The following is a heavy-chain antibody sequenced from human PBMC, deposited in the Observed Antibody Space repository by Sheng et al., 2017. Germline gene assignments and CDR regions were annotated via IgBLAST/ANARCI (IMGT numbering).Heavy chain of an antibody. Sequence: QIHLVQSGAEVKRPGASVKVSCTASENPFTGSYIHWVRQAPGQGLEWMGLINPSGGNTIYRQKFQDRLTLTRDTSTSTFYMALSSLRSEDTAVYYCARVPPGWDAKFDPWGQGTLVSVSS. V-gene: IGHV1-46*01. CDR1: ENPFTGSY. CDR3: ARVPPGWDAKFDP. D-gene: IGHD6-19*01. J-gene: IGHJ5*02. CDR2: INPSGGNT.